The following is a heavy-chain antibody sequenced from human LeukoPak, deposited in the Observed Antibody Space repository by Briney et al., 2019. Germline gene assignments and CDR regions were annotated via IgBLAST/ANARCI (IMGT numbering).Heavy chain of an antibody. CDR2: IYNRGST. Sequence: SETLSLTCTVSGGSISSYYWSWIRQPPRKGLEGIGYIYNRGSTNYNPSLKSRVTISVDTSKNQFSLKLSSVTAADTAVYYCARVPIAASGGVDYWGQGTLVTVSS. CDR3: ARVPIAASGGVDY. J-gene: IGHJ4*02. CDR1: GGSISSYY. V-gene: IGHV4-59*01. D-gene: IGHD6-13*01.